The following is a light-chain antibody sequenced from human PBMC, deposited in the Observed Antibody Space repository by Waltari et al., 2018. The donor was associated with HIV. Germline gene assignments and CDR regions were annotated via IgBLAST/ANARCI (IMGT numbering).Light chain of an antibody. Sequence: QSMLTQSPSASGTPGQRVTISCSGGASNIGANSVNWSQQLPGTAPRLLIYTNDQRPSGVPDRFSGSKSGTSASLVISGLHSEDEAAYYCSTWDDTLSGHVVFGGGTTLTVL. CDR1: ASNIGANS. J-gene: IGLJ2*01. CDR3: STWDDTLSGHVV. V-gene: IGLV1-44*01. CDR2: TND.